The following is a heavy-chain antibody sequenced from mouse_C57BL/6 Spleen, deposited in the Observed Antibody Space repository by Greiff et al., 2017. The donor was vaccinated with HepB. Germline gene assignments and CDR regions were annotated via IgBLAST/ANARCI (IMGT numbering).Heavy chain of an antibody. CDR1: GYTFTSYW. CDR3: ARTSYYYGSSSDY. CDR2: INPSNGGT. V-gene: IGHV1-53*01. J-gene: IGHJ2*01. Sequence: VQLQQPGPELVKPGASVKLSCKASGYTFTSYWMHWVKQRPGQGLEWIGNINPSNGGTNYNEKFKSKATLTVDKSSSTAYMQLSSLTSEDSAVYYCARTSYYYGSSSDYWGQGTTLTVSS. D-gene: IGHD1-1*01.